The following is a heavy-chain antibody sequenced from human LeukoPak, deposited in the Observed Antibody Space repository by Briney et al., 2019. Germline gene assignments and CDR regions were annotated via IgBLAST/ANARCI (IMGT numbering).Heavy chain of an antibody. V-gene: IGHV3-23*01. J-gene: IGHJ4*02. CDR3: AKEGYYYDSSGYYSGY. CDR2: ISGSGGST. Sequence: GGSLRLSCAASGFTFSSYAMSWVRQAPGKGLEWVSAISGSGGSTYYADSVKGRFTISRDNSKNTLYLQMNSLRAEDTAVYYCAKEGYYYDSSGYYSGYWGQGTLVTVSS. CDR1: GFTFSSYA. D-gene: IGHD3-22*01.